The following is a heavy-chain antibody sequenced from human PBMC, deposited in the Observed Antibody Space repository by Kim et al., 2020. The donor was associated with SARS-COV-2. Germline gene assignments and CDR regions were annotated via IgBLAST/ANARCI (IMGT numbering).Heavy chain of an antibody. CDR1: GGSISSGGYY. CDR2: IYYSGST. J-gene: IGHJ4*02. Sequence: SETLSLTCTVSGGSISSGGYYWSWIRQHPGKGLEWIGYIYYSGSTYYNPSLKSRVTISVDTSKNQFSLKLSSVTAADTAVYYCARDQISGYDGTGVAGTGIFDYWGQGTLVTVSS. D-gene: IGHD5-12*01. CDR3: ARDQISGYDGTGVAGTGIFDY. V-gene: IGHV4-31*03.